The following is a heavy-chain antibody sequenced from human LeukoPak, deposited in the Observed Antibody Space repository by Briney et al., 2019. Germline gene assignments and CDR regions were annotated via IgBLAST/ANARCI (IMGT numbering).Heavy chain of an antibody. V-gene: IGHV3-23*01. Sequence: PGGSLRLSCAASGFTFSSYAMSWVRQAPGKGLEWVSAISGSGGSTYYADSVKGRFTISRDNSKNTLYLQMNSLRAEDTAVYYCAKVRDSSGYYMAFDYWGQGTLVTVSS. CDR1: GFTFSSYA. CDR2: ISGSGGST. J-gene: IGHJ4*02. CDR3: AKVRDSSGYYMAFDY. D-gene: IGHD3-22*01.